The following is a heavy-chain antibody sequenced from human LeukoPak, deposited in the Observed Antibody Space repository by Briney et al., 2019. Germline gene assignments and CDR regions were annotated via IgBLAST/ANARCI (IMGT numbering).Heavy chain of an antibody. Sequence: ASVKVSCKASGYTFTSYYMHWVRRAPGQGLEWMGIINPSGGSTSYAQKFQGRVTMTRDTSTSTVYMELSSLRSEDTAVYYCARAVAGWYYFDYWGQGTLVTVSS. V-gene: IGHV1-46*01. CDR1: GYTFTSYY. CDR2: INPSGGST. D-gene: IGHD6-19*01. J-gene: IGHJ4*02. CDR3: ARAVAGWYYFDY.